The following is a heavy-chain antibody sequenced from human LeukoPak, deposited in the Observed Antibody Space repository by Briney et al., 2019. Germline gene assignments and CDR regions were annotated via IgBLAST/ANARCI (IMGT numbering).Heavy chain of an antibody. Sequence: GGSLRLSCAASGFTFSSYEMNWVRQAPGRGREWVSYISSSGNTISYADSVKGRFTISRDNDKNSLYLQMNSLRAEDTAVYYCARERWLPRTRFDYWGQGTLVTVSS. V-gene: IGHV3-48*03. J-gene: IGHJ4*02. D-gene: IGHD5-24*01. CDR3: ARERWLPRTRFDY. CDR2: ISSSGNTI. CDR1: GFTFSSYE.